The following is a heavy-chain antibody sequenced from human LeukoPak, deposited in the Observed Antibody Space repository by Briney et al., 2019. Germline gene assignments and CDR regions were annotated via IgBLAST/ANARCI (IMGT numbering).Heavy chain of an antibody. V-gene: IGHV4-34*01. D-gene: IGHD3-22*01. Sequence: SETLSLTCAVYGGSFSGYYWSWIRQPPGKGLEWIGEINHSGSTYYNPSLKSRVTISVDRSKNQFSLKLSSVTAADTAVYYCARNVIGGYHDAFDIWGQGTMVTVSS. CDR3: ARNVIGGYHDAFDI. CDR2: INHSGST. CDR1: GGSFSGYY. J-gene: IGHJ3*02.